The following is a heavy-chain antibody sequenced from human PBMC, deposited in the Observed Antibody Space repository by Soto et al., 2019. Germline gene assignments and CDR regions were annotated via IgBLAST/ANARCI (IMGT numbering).Heavy chain of an antibody. CDR2: IRSKANSYAT. CDR3: TSDKAGDYDLWSGPDD. CDR1: GFTFSGSA. D-gene: IGHD3-3*01. Sequence: EVQLVESGGGLVQPGGSLELSCAASGFTFSGSAMHWVRQASGKGLEWVGRIRSKANSYATVYAASVKGRFTISRDDSKNTAYLQMNSLKTEDTAVYYCTSDKAGDYDLWSGPDDWGQGTLVPVST. J-gene: IGHJ4*02. V-gene: IGHV3-73*01.